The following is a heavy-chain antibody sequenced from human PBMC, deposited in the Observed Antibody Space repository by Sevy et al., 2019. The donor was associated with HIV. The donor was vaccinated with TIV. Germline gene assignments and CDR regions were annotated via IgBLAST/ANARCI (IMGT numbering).Heavy chain of an antibody. Sequence: GGSLRLSCAASGFTFSSYSMNWVRQAPGKGLEWVSSISSSSSYIYYADSVKGRFTISRDNAKNSLYLQMNSLRAEDTAVYYCASDLLELRNQNGDYWDQGTLVTVSS. CDR1: GFTFSSYS. J-gene: IGHJ4*02. CDR2: ISSSSSYI. V-gene: IGHV3-21*01. CDR3: ASDLLELRNQNGDY. D-gene: IGHD1-7*01.